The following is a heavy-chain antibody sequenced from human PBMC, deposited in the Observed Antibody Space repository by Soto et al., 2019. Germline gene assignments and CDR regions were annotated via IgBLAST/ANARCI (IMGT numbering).Heavy chain of an antibody. CDR1: GGSISSYY. V-gene: IGHV4-59*12. CDR3: ARGPGYQYYYYHYGMDG. J-gene: IGHJ6*02. CDR2: IYYSGST. D-gene: IGHD5-18*01. Sequence: PSETLSLTCTVSGGSISSYYWSWIRQPPGKGLEWIGYIYYSGSTNYNPSLKSRVTISVDTSKNQFSLKLSSVTAADTAGYYCARGPGYQYYYYHYGMDGWGQGTTVTV.